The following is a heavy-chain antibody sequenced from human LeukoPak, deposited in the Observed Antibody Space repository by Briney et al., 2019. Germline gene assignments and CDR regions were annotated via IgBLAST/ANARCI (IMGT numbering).Heavy chain of an antibody. Sequence: GGSLRLPCAASGFTVSGNYMSWVRQAPGKGLQWVSTIYKEGNTFYADSVRGRSTLSRDNSKNTLYLQMNSLRAEDTAIYYCARESVTSGWYLYWGQGTLVTVSS. CDR2: IYKEGNT. CDR1: GFTVSGNY. V-gene: IGHV3-53*01. CDR3: ARESVTSGWYLY. D-gene: IGHD6-19*01. J-gene: IGHJ4*02.